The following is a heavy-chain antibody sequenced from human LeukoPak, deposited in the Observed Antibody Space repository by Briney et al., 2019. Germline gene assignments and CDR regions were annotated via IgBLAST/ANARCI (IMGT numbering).Heavy chain of an antibody. J-gene: IGHJ4*02. D-gene: IGHD2-15*01. CDR2: IYSGGST. CDR3: ARDHEDIVVVVAAEGGPDY. Sequence: GGSLRLSCAASGFTVSSNYMSWVRHSPGKGLEWVSVIYSGGSTDYADSVKGRFTISRDNSKNTLYLQMNSLRAEDTAVYYCARDHEDIVVVVAAEGGPDYWGQGTLVTVSS. CDR1: GFTVSSNY. V-gene: IGHV3-66*02.